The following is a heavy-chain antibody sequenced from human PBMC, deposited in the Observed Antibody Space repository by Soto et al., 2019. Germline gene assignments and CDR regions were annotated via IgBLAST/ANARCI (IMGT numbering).Heavy chain of an antibody. D-gene: IGHD6-19*01. V-gene: IGHV3-48*02. Sequence: PGGSLRLSCAASGFTFSIYSMNWVRQAPGKRPEWVSFISDTTTNKLYADSVKGRFTISRDNAQNSLYLQMNSLRDEDTAIYYCARSLPVVGVTFEYWGRGTLVTVSS. CDR2: ISDTTTNK. CDR1: GFTFSIYS. J-gene: IGHJ4*02. CDR3: ARSLPVVGVTFEY.